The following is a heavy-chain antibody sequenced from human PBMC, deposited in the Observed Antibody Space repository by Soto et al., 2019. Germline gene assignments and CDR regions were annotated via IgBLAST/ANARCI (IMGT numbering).Heavy chain of an antibody. CDR1: GGSVSSGSYY. D-gene: IGHD1-26*01. V-gene: IGHV4-61*03. Sequence: PSETLSLTCTVSGGSVSSGSYYWSLIRQPPGKGLEWIGEIYYSGSTNYNPSLKSRVTISVDTSKNHFSLNLTSVTAADTAVYYCARVYSGSYSDSWGQGTLVTVSS. CDR3: ARVYSGSYSDS. J-gene: IGHJ4*02. CDR2: IYYSGST.